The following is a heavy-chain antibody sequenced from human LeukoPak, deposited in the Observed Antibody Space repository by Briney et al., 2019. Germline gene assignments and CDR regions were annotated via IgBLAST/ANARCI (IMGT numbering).Heavy chain of an antibody. CDR2: IDHSGSA. Sequence: PSETLSLTCAVYGGSFSGYYWSWIRQPPGKGLEWIGEIDHSGSATNNPSLESRVTISVDTSKNQFSLKLSSVTAADTAMYYCARRSTGPRGDYYYYYMDVWGKGTTVTISS. CDR1: GGSFSGYY. CDR3: ARRSTGPRGDYYYYYMDV. J-gene: IGHJ6*03. V-gene: IGHV4-34*01. D-gene: IGHD2-2*01.